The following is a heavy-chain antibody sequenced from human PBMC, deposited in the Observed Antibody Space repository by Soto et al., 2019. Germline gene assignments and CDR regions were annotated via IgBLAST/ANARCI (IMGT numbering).Heavy chain of an antibody. CDR2: IYHSGST. CDR3: ARAHGSGWGAFDI. D-gene: IGHD3-10*01. CDR1: GGSISSGGYS. Sequence: QLQLQESGSGLVKPSQTLSLTCAVSGGSISSGGYSWSWIRQPPGKGLEWIGYIYHSGSTYYNPSLKGRVTISVDRSENQFALKLSSVTAADTAVYYCARAHGSGWGAFDIWGQGTMVSVSS. J-gene: IGHJ3*02. V-gene: IGHV4-30-2*01.